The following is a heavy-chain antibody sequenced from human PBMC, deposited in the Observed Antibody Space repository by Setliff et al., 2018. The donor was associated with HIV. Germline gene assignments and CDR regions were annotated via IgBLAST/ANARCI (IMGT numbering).Heavy chain of an antibody. Sequence: PGGSLRLSCAASGFTFSTNAMNWVRQAPGKGLEWVSGISAGGGRTYYADSVKGRFTISRDNSKNALYMQMNNLRAEDTAVYYCAKRGYVSAWYDEPVQFYQHMDVWGKGTTVTVSS. J-gene: IGHJ6*03. D-gene: IGHD6-19*01. CDR3: AKRGYVSAWYDEPVQFYQHMDV. V-gene: IGHV3-23*01. CDR1: GFTFSTNA. CDR2: ISAGGGRT.